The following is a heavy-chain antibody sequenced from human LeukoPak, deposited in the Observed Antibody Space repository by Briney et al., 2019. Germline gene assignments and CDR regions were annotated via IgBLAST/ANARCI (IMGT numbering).Heavy chain of an antibody. CDR3: ARVRVGVAAAGPTTYFDY. CDR2: IYHSGST. CDR1: GGSISSSNW. V-gene: IGHV4-4*02. D-gene: IGHD6-13*01. J-gene: IGHJ4*02. Sequence: PSETLSLTCAVSGGSISSSNWWSWVRQPPGKGLEWIGEIYHSGSTNYNPSLKSRVTISVDKSKNQFSLKLSSVTAADTAVYYCARVRVGVAAAGPTTYFDYWGQGTLVTVSS.